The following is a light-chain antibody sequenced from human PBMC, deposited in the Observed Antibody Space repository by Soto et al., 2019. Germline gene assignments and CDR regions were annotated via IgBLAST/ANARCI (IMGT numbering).Light chain of an antibody. Sequence: QSVLTQPPSASGTPGQRVTISCSGSSSNIGSNTVNWYQQVPGTAPKLLIYGNINRPSGVPDRFSGSKSGTSASLAITGLQAEDEADYYCQSYDSSLSGWVFGGGTKLTVL. J-gene: IGLJ3*02. CDR3: QSYDSSLSGWV. V-gene: IGLV1-44*01. CDR1: SSNIGSNT. CDR2: GNI.